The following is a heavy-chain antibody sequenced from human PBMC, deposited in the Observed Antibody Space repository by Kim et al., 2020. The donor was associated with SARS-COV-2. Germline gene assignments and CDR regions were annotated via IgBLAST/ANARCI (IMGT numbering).Heavy chain of an antibody. D-gene: IGHD3-10*01. CDR2: IFLGDSDT. J-gene: IGHJ3*02. Sequence: GESLKISCKGSGFSSPDYWIAWVRQMPGKGLGWVGIIFLGDSDTAYSPAFQGQVIISADRSTNTAYLQWSSLQASDTAMYYCARRSQFSALSFGAPEDGFDIWGQGTMVTVSA. CDR1: GFSSPDYW. CDR3: ARRSQFSALSFGAPEDGFDI. V-gene: IGHV5-51*01.